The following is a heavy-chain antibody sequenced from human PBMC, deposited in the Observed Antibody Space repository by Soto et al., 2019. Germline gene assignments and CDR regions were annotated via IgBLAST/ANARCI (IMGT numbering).Heavy chain of an antibody. V-gene: IGHV1-46*01. D-gene: IGHD5-12*01. CDR2: INPSGGST. CDR3: ARAGRWLHLFCYYGMDV. CDR1: GYTFTSYY. Sequence: SVKVSCKAWGYTFTSYYMHWVRQAPGQGLEWMGIINPSGGSTSYAQKFQGRVTMTRGTSTSPVYMALSSLRSEDTPVYYCARAGRWLHLFCYYGMDVWRQGTRVTVSS. J-gene: IGHJ6*02.